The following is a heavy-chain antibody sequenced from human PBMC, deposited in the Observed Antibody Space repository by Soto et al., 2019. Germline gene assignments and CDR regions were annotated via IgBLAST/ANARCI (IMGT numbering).Heavy chain of an antibody. CDR2: IYYSGST. Sequence: QLQLQESGPGLVKPSETLSLTCTVSGGSISSSSYYWGWIRQPPGKGLEWIGSIYYSGSTYYNPSLRSRVTIAVDTSKNQFSLKLSSVTAADKAVYYCASPKIAFYNGFDPWGQGTLVTVSS. D-gene: IGHD3-3*02. CDR1: GGSISSSSYY. V-gene: IGHV4-39*01. J-gene: IGHJ5*02. CDR3: ASPKIAFYNGFDP.